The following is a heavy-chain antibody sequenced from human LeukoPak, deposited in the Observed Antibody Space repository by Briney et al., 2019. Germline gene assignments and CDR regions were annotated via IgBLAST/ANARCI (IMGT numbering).Heavy chain of an antibody. CDR2: IYISGSGST. CDR3: ARSSSSGWGFRFDP. Sequence: SETLSLTCTVSGGSISSYYWSWIRQPAGKGLEWIGRIYISGSGSTNYNPSLKSRVTMSVDTSKNHFSLKLSSVTAADTAVYYCARSSSSGWGFRFDPWGQGTLVTVSS. V-gene: IGHV4-4*07. CDR1: GGSISSYY. J-gene: IGHJ5*02. D-gene: IGHD6-19*01.